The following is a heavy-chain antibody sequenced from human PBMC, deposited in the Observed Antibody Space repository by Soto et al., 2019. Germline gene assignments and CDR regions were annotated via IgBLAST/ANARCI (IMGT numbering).Heavy chain of an antibody. V-gene: IGHV5-51*01. Sequence: LGESLKISCKGSIYTFTSYWIAWVRQMPGKGLEWMGFIYPGDSETRYSPSLEGQVTISADKSTSTAYLQWSSLKASDTAMYYCASPSAYGWTLDVWGQGTMVTVSS. CDR3: ASPSAYGWTLDV. J-gene: IGHJ3*01. CDR1: IYTFTSYW. CDR2: IYPGDSET. D-gene: IGHD3-22*01.